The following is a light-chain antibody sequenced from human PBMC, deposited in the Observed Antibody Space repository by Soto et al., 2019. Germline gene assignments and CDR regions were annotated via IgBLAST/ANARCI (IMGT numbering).Light chain of an antibody. CDR2: GAS. J-gene: IGKJ1*01. Sequence: EIVLTQSPGTLSLSPGERATLFCRASQSVSNSDLAWYQQKPGQAPRLLIYGASNRATGIPARFSGSGSGTDFTLTISSLEPEDFAVYHCVQRTTWPWTCGQGSKVEIK. CDR1: QSVSNSD. V-gene: IGKV3-11*01. CDR3: VQRTTWPWT.